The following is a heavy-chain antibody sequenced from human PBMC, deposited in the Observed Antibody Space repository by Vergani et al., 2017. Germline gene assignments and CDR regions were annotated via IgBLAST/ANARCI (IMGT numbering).Heavy chain of an antibody. CDR2: IYPDDSDA. CDR3: VRCRSVSRSWVADY. CDR1: GYTFSNYW. Sequence: EVQLVQSGAEVTKPGESLKISCQGSGYTFSNYWIGWVRQTPGKGLEWMGTIYPDDSDARYSPSFQGQVTISADKSSNTAYLQWSSLKASDSAMHYCVRCRSVSRSWVADYWVQGTLVSVSS. D-gene: IGHD6-13*01. V-gene: IGHV5-51*01. J-gene: IGHJ4*02.